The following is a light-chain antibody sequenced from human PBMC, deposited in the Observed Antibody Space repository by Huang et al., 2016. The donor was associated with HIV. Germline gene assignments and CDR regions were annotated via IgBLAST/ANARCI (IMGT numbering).Light chain of an antibody. CDR2: GAS. CDR1: QSISDN. J-gene: IGKJ2*01. Sequence: EIVMTQSPATLSVSPGERVTLSCRPSQSISDNLAWYQQKPGQAPRLLIYGASTRATGIPARFSGSGCGTEFTLNINSLQSEDVAVYYCQQYTNWPPSYTFGQGTRLEIK. V-gene: IGKV3-15*01. CDR3: QQYTNWPPSYT.